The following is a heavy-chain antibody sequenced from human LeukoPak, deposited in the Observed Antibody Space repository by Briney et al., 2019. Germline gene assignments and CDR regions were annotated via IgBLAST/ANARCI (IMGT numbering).Heavy chain of an antibody. Sequence: NSSETLSLTCAVYGGSFSGYYWSWIRQPPVKGLEWIGYIYYSGSTIYNPSLKSRVTISVDTSKSQFSLKLSSVTAADTAVYYCASSRFSNFYYFDYWGQGTLVTVSS. J-gene: IGHJ4*02. CDR2: IYYSGST. V-gene: IGHV4-59*01. CDR3: ASSRFSNFYYFDY. D-gene: IGHD1-1*01. CDR1: GGSFSGYY.